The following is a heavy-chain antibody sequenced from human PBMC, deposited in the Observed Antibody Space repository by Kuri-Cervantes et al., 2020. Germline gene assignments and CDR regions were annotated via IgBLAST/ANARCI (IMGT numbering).Heavy chain of an antibody. CDR1: GFTFSSYD. CDR2: IGTAGDT. J-gene: IGHJ5*02. D-gene: IGHD7-27*01. V-gene: IGHV3-13*01. CDR3: ARDRTGEGWFDP. Sequence: GGSLRLSCAASGFTFSSYDMHWVRQATGKGLEWVSAIGTAGDTYYPGSVKGRFTISRENAKNSLYLQMNSLRAEDTAVYYCARDRTGEGWFDPWGQGTLVTVSS.